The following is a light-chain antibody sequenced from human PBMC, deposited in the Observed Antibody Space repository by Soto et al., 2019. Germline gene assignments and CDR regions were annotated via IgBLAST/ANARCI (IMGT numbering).Light chain of an antibody. CDR3: AAWDDSLNGPV. J-gene: IGLJ3*02. Sequence: QSVLTQPPSASVTPGQRVSISCSGSSSNIGNNTVNWYQQFPETAPRLLIYTTNQRPSGVPDRFSGSKSGTSASLAISGLQSEDEADYYCAAWDDSLNGPVFGGGTKSPS. CDR1: SSNIGNNT. V-gene: IGLV1-44*01. CDR2: TTN.